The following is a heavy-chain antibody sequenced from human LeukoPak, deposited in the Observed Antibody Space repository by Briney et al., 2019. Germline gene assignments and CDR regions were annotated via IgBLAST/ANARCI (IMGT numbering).Heavy chain of an antibody. D-gene: IGHD2-15*01. V-gene: IGHV4-4*07. CDR1: GGSISSYY. J-gene: IGHJ6*03. Sequence: SETLSLTCTVSGGSISSYYWSWIRQPAGKGLEWIGRIYTSGSTNYNPSLKSRVTISVGTSKNQFSLKLSSVTAADTAVYYCARKTHPLLGAYYYMDVWGKGTTVTVSS. CDR3: ARKTHPLLGAYYYMDV. CDR2: IYTSGST.